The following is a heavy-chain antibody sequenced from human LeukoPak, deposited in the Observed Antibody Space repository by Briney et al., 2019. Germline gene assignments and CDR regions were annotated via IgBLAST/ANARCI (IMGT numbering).Heavy chain of an antibody. V-gene: IGHV3-30*18. CDR1: GFTFSSYG. CDR2: ISYDGSNK. CDR3: AKVSAFSYYYDSSGYYPGDRSYDAFDI. Sequence: PGRSLRLSCAASGFTFSSYGMHWVRQAPGKGLEWVAVISYDGSNKYYADSVKGRFTISRDNSKNTLYLQMNRMRAEDKAVYYCAKVSAFSYYYDSSGYYPGDRSYDAFDIWGQGTMVTVSS. D-gene: IGHD3-22*01. J-gene: IGHJ3*02.